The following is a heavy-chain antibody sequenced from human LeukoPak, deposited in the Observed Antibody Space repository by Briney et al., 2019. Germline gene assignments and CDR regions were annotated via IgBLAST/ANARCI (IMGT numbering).Heavy chain of an antibody. CDR3: ARDNDWAFHY. CDR2: INHNGEMV. CDR1: GFTFSNYV. D-gene: IGHD3-9*01. V-gene: IGHV3-48*01. J-gene: IGHJ4*02. Sequence: GGSLRLSCAASGFTFSNYVMSWVRQAPGKGLEWVSYINHNGEMVFYPDFVKGRFTISRDNAKNSLYLQMNSLRGEDTAVYYCARDNDWAFHYWGQGTLVTVSS.